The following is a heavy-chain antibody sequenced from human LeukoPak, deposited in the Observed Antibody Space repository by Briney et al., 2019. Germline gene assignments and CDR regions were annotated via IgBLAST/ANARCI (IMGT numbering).Heavy chain of an antibody. CDR1: GYTFTGYY. D-gene: IGHD3-3*01. Sequence: ASVKVSCKASGYTFTGYYMHWVRQAPGQGLEWMGWINPNSGGTNYAQKFQGRVTMTRDTSISTAYMELSSLRSEDTAVYYCAATPTGFWSGSPFGYWGQGTLVTVSS. J-gene: IGHJ4*02. CDR2: INPNSGGT. CDR3: AATPTGFWSGSPFGY. V-gene: IGHV1-2*02.